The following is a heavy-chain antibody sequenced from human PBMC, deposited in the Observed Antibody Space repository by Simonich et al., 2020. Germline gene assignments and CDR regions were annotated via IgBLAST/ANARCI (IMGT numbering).Heavy chain of an antibody. V-gene: IGHV1-69*09. J-gene: IGHJ6*03. CDR3: ARGGLADRRIVYYYYMDV. D-gene: IGHD2-15*01. CDR1: GGPFSSYA. CDR2: ISPNLGIA. Sequence: QVQLVQSGAEVKKPGSSVKVSCKASGGPFSSYAISWVRKAPGQGLEWMGWISPNLGIANYDQKCQGRVAITADKSTSTAYMELSSLRSEDTAVYYCARGGLADRRIVYYYYMDVWGKGTTVTVSS.